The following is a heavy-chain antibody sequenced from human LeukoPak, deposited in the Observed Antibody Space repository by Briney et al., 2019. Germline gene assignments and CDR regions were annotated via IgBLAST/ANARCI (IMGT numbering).Heavy chain of an antibody. CDR2: INPNSGGT. CDR1: GYTFTGYY. Sequence: GASVKVSCKASGYTFTGYYMHWVRQAPGQGLEWMGWINPNSGGTNYAQKFQGRVTMTRDTSISTAYMELSRLRSDDTAVYYCARGVPYSSNEAFDIWGQGTMVTVSS. CDR3: ARGVPYSSNEAFDI. D-gene: IGHD4-11*01. V-gene: IGHV1-2*02. J-gene: IGHJ3*02.